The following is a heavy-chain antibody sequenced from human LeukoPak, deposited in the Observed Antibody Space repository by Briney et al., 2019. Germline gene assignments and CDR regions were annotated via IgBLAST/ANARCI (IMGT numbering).Heavy chain of an antibody. CDR2: IKQDGSEK. CDR1: GFTFSSYW. D-gene: IGHD3-10*01. CDR3: ARVNDYDSGSLYRPIDY. V-gene: IGHV3-7*01. Sequence: GGSLRLSCAASGFTFSSYWMSWVRQAPGKGLEWVANIKQDGSEKYYVDSVEGRFTISRDNAKNSLYLQMNSLRAEDTAVYSCARVNDYDSGSLYRPIDYWGQGTLVTVSS. J-gene: IGHJ4*02.